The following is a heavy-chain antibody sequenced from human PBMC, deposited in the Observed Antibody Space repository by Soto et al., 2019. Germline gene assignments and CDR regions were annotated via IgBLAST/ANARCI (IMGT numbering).Heavy chain of an antibody. J-gene: IGHJ3*01. CDR2: IKPDGSEK. Sequence: GGSLRIYGAASEFAFNTYWMAWVLRAPGKGLEWVANIKPDGSEKWYVDSVKGRFTISRDNAKNSLYLQMNSLRAEDTAVYFCARGDYYDTSGPFSDAFDLWGQGT. V-gene: IGHV3-7*04. CDR1: EFAFNTYW. CDR3: ARGDYYDTSGPFSDAFDL. D-gene: IGHD3-22*01.